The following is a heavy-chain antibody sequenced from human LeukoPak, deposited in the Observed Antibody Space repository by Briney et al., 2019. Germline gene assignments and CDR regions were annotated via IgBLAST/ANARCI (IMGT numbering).Heavy chain of an antibody. CDR3: ARISSRTSSGSYYFWFDP. V-gene: IGHV4-30-2*01. CDR1: GGSISSGGYS. D-gene: IGHD3-10*01. J-gene: IGHJ5*02. Sequence: SETLSLTCAVSGGSISSGGYSWSWIRQPPGTGLEGIGYIYHSGSTYYNPSLKSRVTISVDRSKNQFSLKLSSVTAADTAVYYCARISSRTSSGSYYFWFDPWGQGTLVTVSS. CDR2: IYHSGST.